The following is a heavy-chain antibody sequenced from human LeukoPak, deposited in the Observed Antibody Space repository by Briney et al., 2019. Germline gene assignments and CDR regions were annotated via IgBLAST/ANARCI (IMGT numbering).Heavy chain of an antibody. J-gene: IGHJ6*04. CDR3: AREVGRTTYYDFWSGYPLMDV. Sequence: GGSLRLSCAASGFSFSSYWMHWVRQAPGKGLVWVASISRSSSYVYYADSVKGRFTISRDNAKNSLYLQMNSLRAEDTAVYYCAREVGRTTYYDFWSGYPLMDVWGKGTTVTVSS. CDR1: GFSFSSYW. D-gene: IGHD3-3*01. CDR2: ISRSSSYV. V-gene: IGHV3-21*01.